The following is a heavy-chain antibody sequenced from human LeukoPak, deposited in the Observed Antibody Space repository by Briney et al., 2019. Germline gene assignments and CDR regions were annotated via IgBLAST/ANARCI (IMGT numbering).Heavy chain of an antibody. D-gene: IGHD3-22*01. CDR1: GYTFSDFS. CDR3: VRLRRNSDRSGYYYYYDY. J-gene: IGHJ4*02. Sequence: GGSLTLSCPASGYTFSDFSVNWVRQAPGKGLEWVSSISVRSNNRYYADSVRGRFTISRDDAKDSLFLQMNSLRAEDTAVYFCVRLRRNSDRSGYYYYYDYWGQGTLVTVSS. V-gene: IGHV3-21*01. CDR2: ISVRSNNR.